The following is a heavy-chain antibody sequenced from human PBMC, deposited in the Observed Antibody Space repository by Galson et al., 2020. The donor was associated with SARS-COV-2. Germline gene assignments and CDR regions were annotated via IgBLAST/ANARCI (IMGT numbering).Heavy chain of an antibody. D-gene: IGHD6-6*01. V-gene: IGHV1-69*02. J-gene: IGHJ6*03. Sequence: ASVKVSCKASGGTFSSYTISWVRQAPGQGLEWIGRIIPILGIANYAQKFQGRVTITADKSTSTAYMELSSLRSEDTAVYYCARAEGYSSSSGSNYYMDVWGKGTTVTVSS. CDR2: IIPILGIA. CDR3: ARAEGYSSSSGSNYYMDV. CDR1: GGTFSSYT.